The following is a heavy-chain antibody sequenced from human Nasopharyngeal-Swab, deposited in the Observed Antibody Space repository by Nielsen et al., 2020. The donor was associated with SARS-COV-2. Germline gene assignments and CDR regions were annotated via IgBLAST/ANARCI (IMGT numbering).Heavy chain of an antibody. CDR1: GGSISSYY. Sequence: SETLSLTCTVSGGSISSYYWSWIRQPPGKGLEWIGYIYYSGSTNYNPSLKSRVTISVDTSKNQFSLKLSSVTAADTAVYYCGASGGEGYWYFDLWGRGTLVTVSS. CDR3: GASGGEGYWYFDL. D-gene: IGHD7-27*01. J-gene: IGHJ2*01. V-gene: IGHV4-59*01. CDR2: IYYSGST.